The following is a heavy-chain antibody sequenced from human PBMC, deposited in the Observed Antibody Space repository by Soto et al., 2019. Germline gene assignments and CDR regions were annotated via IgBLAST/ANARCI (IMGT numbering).Heavy chain of an antibody. Sequence: GGSLRLSCVASGFNLSHPWMTWVRQAAGKGLARVGRIKSKTDGGTADYAAPVKGRATISRDDSKNTVYLQMNSLKTEDTAVYYCTTGIYYDILTGYHNVAYWGQGALVTVSS. J-gene: IGHJ4*02. CDR2: IKSKTDGGTA. D-gene: IGHD3-9*01. V-gene: IGHV3-15*01. CDR1: GFNLSHPW. CDR3: TTGIYYDILTGYHNVAY.